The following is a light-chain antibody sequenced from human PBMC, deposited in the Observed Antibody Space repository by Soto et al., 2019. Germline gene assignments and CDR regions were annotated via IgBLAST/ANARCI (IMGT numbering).Light chain of an antibody. J-gene: IGLJ3*02. CDR2: GVT. V-gene: IGLV2-14*03. CDR3: SSYRSGSTTVV. CDR1: TNDIAVYSY. Sequence: QSVLTQPASVSGSPGQSITISCTGTTNDIAVYSYVAWYQQHPGKAPNLMIYGVTTRPSGVSDRFSGSKSGDTASLTISGLQAEDEAIYYCSSYRSGSTTVVFGGGTKLTVL.